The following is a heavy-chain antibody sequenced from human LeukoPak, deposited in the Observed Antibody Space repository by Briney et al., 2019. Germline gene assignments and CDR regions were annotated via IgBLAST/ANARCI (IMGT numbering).Heavy chain of an antibody. CDR3: ARDLRGYQPPDDAFDI. Sequence: NPNSGGTNYAQKFHGRVTMTRDTSISTAYMELSRLRSDDTAVYYCARDLRGYQPPDDAFDIWGQGTMVTVSS. CDR2: NPNSGGT. V-gene: IGHV1-2*02. J-gene: IGHJ3*02. D-gene: IGHD3-16*02.